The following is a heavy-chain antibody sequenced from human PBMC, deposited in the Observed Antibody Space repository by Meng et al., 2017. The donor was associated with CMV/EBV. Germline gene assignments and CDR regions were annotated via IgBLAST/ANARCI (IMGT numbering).Heavy chain of an antibody. CDR2: IYSGGST. D-gene: IGHD1-26*01. Sequence: GRSLRLSCAASGFTVSSNYMSWVCQAPGKGLEWVSVIYSGGSTYYADSVKGRFTISRDNSKNTLYLQMNSLRAEDTAVYYCARGTNSGSYSAFDIWGQGTMVTVSS. V-gene: IGHV3-53*01. CDR3: ARGTNSGSYSAFDI. CDR1: GFTVSSNY. J-gene: IGHJ3*02.